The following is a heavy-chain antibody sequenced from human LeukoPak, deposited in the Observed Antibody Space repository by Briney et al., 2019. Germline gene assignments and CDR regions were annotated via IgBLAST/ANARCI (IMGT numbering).Heavy chain of an antibody. J-gene: IGHJ4*02. D-gene: IGHD1-26*01. CDR3: ARRGIVGASKRSLGLVDY. V-gene: IGHV4-34*01. CDR1: GGSFSGYY. Sequence: PSETLSLTCAVYGGSFSGYYWSWIRQPPGKGLEWIGEINHSGSTNYNPSLKSRVTISVDTSKNQFSLKLSSVTAADTAVYYCARRGIVGASKRSLGLVDYWGQGTLVTVSS. CDR2: INHSGST.